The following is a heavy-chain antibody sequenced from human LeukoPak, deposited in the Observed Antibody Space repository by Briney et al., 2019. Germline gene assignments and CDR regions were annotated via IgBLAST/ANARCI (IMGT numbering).Heavy chain of an antibody. J-gene: IGHJ4*02. CDR1: GFTFSSYA. Sequence: GGSLRLSCAASGFTFSSYAMHWVRQAPGKGLEWVAVISYDGSNKYYADSVKGRFTISRDNSKNTLYLQMNSLRAEDTAVYYCAKGSYDILTGYYLKFDYWGQGTLVTVSS. CDR3: AKGSYDILTGYYLKFDY. V-gene: IGHV3-30*04. CDR2: ISYDGSNK. D-gene: IGHD3-9*01.